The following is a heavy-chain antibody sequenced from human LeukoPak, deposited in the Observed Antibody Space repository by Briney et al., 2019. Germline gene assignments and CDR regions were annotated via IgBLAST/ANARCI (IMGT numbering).Heavy chain of an antibody. CDR1: GFTFSSYA. Sequence: GGSLRLSCAASGFTFSSYAMHWVRQAPGKGLEWVAVISYDGSNKYYADSVKGRFTISRDNSKNTLYLQMNSLRAEDTAVYYCARGSDIVVVPAAMGPYYYMDVWGKGTTVTVSS. J-gene: IGHJ6*03. CDR3: ARGSDIVVVPAAMGPYYYMDV. CDR2: ISYDGSNK. D-gene: IGHD2-2*01. V-gene: IGHV3-30*04.